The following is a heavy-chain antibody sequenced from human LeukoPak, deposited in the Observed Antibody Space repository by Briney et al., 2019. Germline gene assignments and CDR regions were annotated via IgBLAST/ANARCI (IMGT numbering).Heavy chain of an antibody. CDR3: AREVADYDYVWGSYRHNWFDP. CDR1: GGTFSSYA. V-gene: IGHV1-69*06. Sequence: GASVNVSCKASGGTFSSYAISWVRQAPGQGLEWMGGIIPIFGTANYAQKFQGRVTITADKSTSTAYMELSSLRSEDTAVYYCAREVADYDYVWGSYRHNWFDPWGQGTLVTVSS. D-gene: IGHD3-16*02. CDR2: IIPIFGTA. J-gene: IGHJ5*02.